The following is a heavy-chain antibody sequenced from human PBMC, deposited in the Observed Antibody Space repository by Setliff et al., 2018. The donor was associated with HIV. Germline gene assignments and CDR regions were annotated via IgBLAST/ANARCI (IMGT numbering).Heavy chain of an antibody. CDR2: IDPRDSET. D-gene: IGHD5-18*01. Sequence: GESLKISCKASGYTFTSNWIGWVRQVPGKGLEWMGIIDPRDSETRYSPSFEGQVTVSADKSIGTAYLQWSSLKASDTAMYYCASATAMVTFAAFDIWGQGTMVTVSS. V-gene: IGHV5-51*01. CDR3: ASATAMVTFAAFDI. CDR1: GYTFTSNW. J-gene: IGHJ3*02.